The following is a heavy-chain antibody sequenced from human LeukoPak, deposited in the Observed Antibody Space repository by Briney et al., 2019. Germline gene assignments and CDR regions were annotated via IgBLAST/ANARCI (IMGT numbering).Heavy chain of an antibody. CDR2: ISGSGGST. CDR1: GFTFSSYG. J-gene: IGHJ4*02. D-gene: IGHD3-9*01. V-gene: IGHV3-23*01. Sequence: GGSLRLSCAASGFTFSSYGMSWVRRAPGKGLEWVSAISGSGGSTYYADSVKGRFTISRDNSKNTRYLQMDSLRAEDTAVYYCAKDLLRYFDWQDYWGQGTLVTVSS. CDR3: AKDLLRYFDWQDY.